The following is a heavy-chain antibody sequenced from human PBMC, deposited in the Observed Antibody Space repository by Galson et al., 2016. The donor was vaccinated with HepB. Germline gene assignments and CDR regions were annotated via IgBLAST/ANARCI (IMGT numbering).Heavy chain of an antibody. J-gene: IGHJ4*02. Sequence: SLRLSCAASGCTLSSYNMNWVRQAPGRGLEWVSYISSSSTYIYYTDSVKGRFTISRDNAKNSLYLQMNSLRAEDTAVYYCARDRDRSNWDFDFWGQGTLVTVSS. V-gene: IGHV3-21*01. CDR1: GCTLSSYN. CDR3: ARDRDRSNWDFDF. D-gene: IGHD1-1*01. CDR2: ISSSSTYI.